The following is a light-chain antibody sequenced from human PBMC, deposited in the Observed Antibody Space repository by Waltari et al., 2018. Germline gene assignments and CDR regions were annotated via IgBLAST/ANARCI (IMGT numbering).Light chain of an antibody. Sequence: EIVMTQSPATLSVSPGERVTLSCRASQSVGSDLAWFQQKPGQPPRLLIYGAYTGAADIPARFSGSGSGTEFTLTISSLQSEDYAFYYCQQYSKWPPWTFGQGTKVEIK. CDR2: GAY. CDR3: QQYSKWPPWT. V-gene: IGKV3-15*01. J-gene: IGKJ1*01. CDR1: QSVGSD.